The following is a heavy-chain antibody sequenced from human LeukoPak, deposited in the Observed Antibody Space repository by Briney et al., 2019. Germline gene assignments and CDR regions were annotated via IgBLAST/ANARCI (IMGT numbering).Heavy chain of an antibody. CDR3: ARDTSWYHNLDY. D-gene: IGHD6-13*01. CDR1: GSTFSSYW. Sequence: PGGSLRLSCAATGSTFSSYWMSWVRQAPGKGLEWVANIKQDGSEKYYVDSVKGRFTISRDNAKNSLYLQMNSLRAEDTAVYYCARDTSWYHNLDYWGQGTLVTVSS. J-gene: IGHJ4*02. CDR2: IKQDGSEK. V-gene: IGHV3-7*01.